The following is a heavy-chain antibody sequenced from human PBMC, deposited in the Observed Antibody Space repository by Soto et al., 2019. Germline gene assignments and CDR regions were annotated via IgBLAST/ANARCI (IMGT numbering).Heavy chain of an antibody. J-gene: IGHJ3*02. CDR3: ARDLATVTTWAFDI. D-gene: IGHD4-17*01. CDR1: GGSISSYY. Sequence: SETLSLTCTVSGGSISSYYWSWIRQPPGKGLEWIGYIYYSGSTNYNPSLKSRVTISVDTSKNQFSLKLSSVTAADTAVYYCARDLATVTTWAFDIWGQGTMVTVSS. V-gene: IGHV4-59*01. CDR2: IYYSGST.